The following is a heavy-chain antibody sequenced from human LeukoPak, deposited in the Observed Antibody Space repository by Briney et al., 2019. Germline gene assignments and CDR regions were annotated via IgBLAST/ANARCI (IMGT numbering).Heavy chain of an antibody. CDR3: ARYSGYDSTFDY. V-gene: IGHV4-59*12. D-gene: IGHD5-12*01. CDR2: IYYSGST. Sequence: PSETLSLTCTVSGGSISSYYWSWIRQPPGKGLEWIGYIYYSGSTNYNPSLKSRVTISVDTSKNQFSLKLSSVTAANTAVYYCARYSGYDSTFDYWGQGTLVTVSS. J-gene: IGHJ4*02. CDR1: GGSISSYY.